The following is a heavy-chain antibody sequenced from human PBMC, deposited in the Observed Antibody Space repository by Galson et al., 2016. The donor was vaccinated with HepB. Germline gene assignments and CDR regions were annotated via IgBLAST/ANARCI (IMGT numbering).Heavy chain of an antibody. Sequence: GTLSLTCAVYGGSFNSYSWNGIRQPPGKGLEWIGEISHTGSTNYNPSLKIRVSIPIDTSKYQFSLKLNSVTAADAAVYYCARSHLGFSLRSHFKRPRIDFWGQGTLVTVSS. CDR1: GGSFNSYS. D-gene: IGHD3-16*01. CDR3: ARSHLGFSLRSHFKRPRIDF. CDR2: ISHTGST. J-gene: IGHJ4*02. V-gene: IGHV4-34*01.